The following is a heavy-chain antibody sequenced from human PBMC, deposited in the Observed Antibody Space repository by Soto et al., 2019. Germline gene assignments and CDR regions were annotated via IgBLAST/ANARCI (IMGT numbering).Heavy chain of an antibody. D-gene: IGHD5-18*01. J-gene: IGHJ4*02. CDR1: GGSISSGGYY. CDR2: IYYSGST. CDR3: ARDRTVDTAMVTGID. V-gene: IGHV4-31*03. Sequence: QVQLQESGPGLVKPSQTLSLTCTVSGGSISSGGYYWSWIRQHPGKGLEWIGYIYYSGSTYYNPSLKSRVTISVDTSKNQCSLKLSSVTAADTAVYYCARDRTVDTAMVTGIDWGQGTLVTVSS.